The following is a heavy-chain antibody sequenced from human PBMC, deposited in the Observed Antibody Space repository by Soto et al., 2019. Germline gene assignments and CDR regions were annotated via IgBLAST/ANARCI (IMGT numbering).Heavy chain of an antibody. J-gene: IGHJ6*02. Sequence: EVQLLESGGGLVQPGGSLRLSCAASGFTFSSYAMSWVRQAPGKGLEWVSAISGSGGSTYYADSVKGRFTISRYNSKNTLYLQMNSLRAEDTAVYYCAKDILTIFGVVKLYGMDVWGQGTTVTVSS. D-gene: IGHD3-3*01. CDR3: AKDILTIFGVVKLYGMDV. CDR1: GFTFSSYA. V-gene: IGHV3-23*01. CDR2: ISGSGGST.